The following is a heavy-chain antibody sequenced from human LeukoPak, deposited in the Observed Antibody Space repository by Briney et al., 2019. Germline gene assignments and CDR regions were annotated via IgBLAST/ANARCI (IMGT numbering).Heavy chain of an antibody. Sequence: SETLSLTCAVYGGSFSGYYWSWLRQPPGKGREWRGEINHSGSTNYNPSLKSRVTISVDTSKNQFSLKLSSVTAADTAVYYCARVPLRRIGAAGTGDYWGQGTLVTVSS. V-gene: IGHV4-34*01. CDR2: INHSGST. J-gene: IGHJ4*02. CDR3: ARVPLRRIGAAGTGDY. CDR1: GGSFSGYY. D-gene: IGHD6-13*01.